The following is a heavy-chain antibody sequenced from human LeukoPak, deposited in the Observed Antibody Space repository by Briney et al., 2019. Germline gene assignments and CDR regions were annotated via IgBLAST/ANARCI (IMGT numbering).Heavy chain of an antibody. J-gene: IGHJ4*02. V-gene: IGHV1-69*04. Sequence: SVKVSCKASGGAFSSYAISWVRQAPGQGLEWMGRIIPILGIANYAQKFQGRVTITADKSTSTAYMELSSLRSEDTAVYYCARDPTIAAAGTFDYWGQGTLVTVSS. CDR3: ARDPTIAAAGTFDY. CDR2: IIPILGIA. CDR1: GGAFSSYA. D-gene: IGHD6-13*01.